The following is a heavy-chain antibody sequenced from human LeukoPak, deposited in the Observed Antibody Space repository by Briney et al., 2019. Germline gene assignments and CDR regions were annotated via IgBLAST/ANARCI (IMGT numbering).Heavy chain of an antibody. CDR2: ISGSGSYI. CDR1: GFSFSTYT. Sequence: GGSLRLSCAASGFSFSTYTMAWVHQAPGKGLEWVSSISGSGSYISYADSLKGRFTISRDNAKKSLYLQMNSLRAEDTAVYHCARDGNYFDNGAYYDAFDIWGQGTMVAVSS. CDR3: ARDGNYFDNGAYYDAFDI. J-gene: IGHJ3*02. V-gene: IGHV3-21*01. D-gene: IGHD3-22*01.